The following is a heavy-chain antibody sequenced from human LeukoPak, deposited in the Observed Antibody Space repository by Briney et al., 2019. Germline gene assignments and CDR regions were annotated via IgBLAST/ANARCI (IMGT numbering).Heavy chain of an antibody. Sequence: SSETLSLTCSVSGSSFNTYYRSWIRQPAGKGLEWIGRIHTSGSADYSPSLQSRFTISVDMSKKEFSLKLTSVTAADTAVYYCARDIVYLRDEDYVWGQGILVTVSS. J-gene: IGHJ4*02. CDR2: IHTSGSA. V-gene: IGHV4-4*07. D-gene: IGHD4-17*01. CDR3: ARDIVYLRDEDYV. CDR1: GSSFNTYY.